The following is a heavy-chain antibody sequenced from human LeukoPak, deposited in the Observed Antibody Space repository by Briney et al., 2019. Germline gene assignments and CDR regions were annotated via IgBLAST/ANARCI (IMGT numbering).Heavy chain of an antibody. V-gene: IGHV1-2*04. J-gene: IGHJ6*03. D-gene: IGHD6-6*01. CDR2: INPNSGGT. Sequence: ASVKVSCKASGYTFTGYYMHWVRQAPGHGLEWMGWINPNSGGTKFAQKFLGWVTMTRDTSINTAYMELSSLRSEDTAVYYCATTSEWQQLVPITRGSYYYMDVWGKGTTVTVSS. CDR1: GYTFTGYY. CDR3: ATTSEWQQLVPITRGSYYYMDV.